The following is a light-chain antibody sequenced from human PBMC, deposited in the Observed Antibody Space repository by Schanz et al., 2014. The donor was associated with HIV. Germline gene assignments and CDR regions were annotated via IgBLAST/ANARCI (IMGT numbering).Light chain of an antibody. CDR1: SSDIGGYNY. CDR2: DVS. CDR3: SSYSSSSTLI. J-gene: IGLJ2*01. V-gene: IGLV2-14*03. Sequence: QSVLTQPASVSGSPGQSITISCTGTSSDIGGYNYVSWYQQLPDKVPKLIIYDVSNRPSGISNRFSGSKSGNTASLTISGLLAEDEADYHCSSYSSSSTLIFGGGTKLTVL.